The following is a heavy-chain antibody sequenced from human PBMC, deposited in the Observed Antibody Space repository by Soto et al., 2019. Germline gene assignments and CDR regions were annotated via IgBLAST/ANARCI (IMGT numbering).Heavy chain of an antibody. J-gene: IGHJ5*02. Sequence: NPSETLSLTCTVSGGSISSYYWSWIRQPPGKGLEWIGYIYYSGSTNYNPSLKSRVTISVDTSKNQFSLKLSSVTAADTAVYYCARDSGYDYVNWFDPWGQGTLVTVSS. D-gene: IGHD5-12*01. CDR2: IYYSGST. V-gene: IGHV4-59*01. CDR1: GGSISSYY. CDR3: ARDSGYDYVNWFDP.